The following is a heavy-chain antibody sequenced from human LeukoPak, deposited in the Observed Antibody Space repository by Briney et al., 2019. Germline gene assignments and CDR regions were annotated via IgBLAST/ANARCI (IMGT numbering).Heavy chain of an antibody. CDR1: GYTLNELS. CDR2: FDPEDGET. V-gene: IGHV1-24*01. J-gene: IGHJ3*02. Sequence: ASVKVSCKVSGYTLNELSMHWVRQAPGKGLEWMGGFDPEDGETIYAQKFQGRVTMTEDTSTDTAYMELSSLRSEDTAVYYCATPTYYYDSSGAFAIWVQGKMVTVSS. CDR3: ATPTYYYDSSGAFAI. D-gene: IGHD3-22*01.